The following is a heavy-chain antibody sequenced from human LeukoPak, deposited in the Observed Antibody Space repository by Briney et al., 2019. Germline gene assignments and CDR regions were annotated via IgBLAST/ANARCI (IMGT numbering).Heavy chain of an antibody. Sequence: KPGGPLRLSCAASGFTFSSYSMNWVRQAPGKGLEWVSSISSSSSYIYYADSVKGRFTISRDNAKNSLYLQMNSLRAEDTAVYYCARVRRYSDAFDIWGQGTMVTVSS. CDR1: GFTFSSYS. J-gene: IGHJ3*02. CDR3: ARVRRYSDAFDI. V-gene: IGHV3-21*01. D-gene: IGHD2-15*01. CDR2: ISSSSSYI.